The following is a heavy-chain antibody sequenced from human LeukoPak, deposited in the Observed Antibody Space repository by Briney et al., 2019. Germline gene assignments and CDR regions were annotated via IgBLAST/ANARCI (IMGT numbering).Heavy chain of an antibody. CDR1: GYTFTNFG. Sequence: ASVKVSCKTSGYTFTNFGINWVRQAPGQRLEWMAWISAYTGHTKYSQKFQGRVTVTTDTSTGTAYMELRSLRSDDTAVYYCARGPAEKATISYCYGMDVWGQGTTVTVSS. V-gene: IGHV1-18*01. J-gene: IGHJ6*02. D-gene: IGHD5-24*01. CDR3: ARGPAEKATISYCYGMDV. CDR2: ISAYTGHT.